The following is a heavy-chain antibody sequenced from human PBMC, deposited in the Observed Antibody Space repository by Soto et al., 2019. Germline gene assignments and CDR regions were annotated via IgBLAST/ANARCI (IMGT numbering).Heavy chain of an antibody. Sequence: QVQLVESGGGVVQPGRSLRLSCAASGFTFSSYGMHWVRQPPGKGLEWVAVISYDGSNKYYADSVKGRFTISRDNSKNTLYLQMNSLRAEDTAVYYCAKDGGYCSGGSCAGYWGQGTLVTVS. J-gene: IGHJ4*02. CDR2: ISYDGSNK. V-gene: IGHV3-30*18. CDR3: AKDGGYCSGGSCAGY. CDR1: GFTFSSYG. D-gene: IGHD2-15*01.